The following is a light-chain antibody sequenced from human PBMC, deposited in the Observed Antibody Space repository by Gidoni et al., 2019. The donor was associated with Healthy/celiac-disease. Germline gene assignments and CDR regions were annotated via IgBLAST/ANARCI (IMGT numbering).Light chain of an antibody. V-gene: IGKV4-1*01. CDR3: QQYYSTPPT. Sequence: DIVMTQSPDSLAVSLGERATINCKSSQRVLFNSNNKNFLAWYQQKSGQPPKLLIYWASTRESGVPDRFSGSGSGTDFTLTISSLQAEDVAVYYCQQYYSTPPTFGQGTRLEIK. CDR1: QRVLFNSNNKNF. CDR2: WAS. J-gene: IGKJ5*01.